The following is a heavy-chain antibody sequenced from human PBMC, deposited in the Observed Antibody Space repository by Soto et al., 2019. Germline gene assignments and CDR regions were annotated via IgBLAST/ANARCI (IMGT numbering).Heavy chain of an antibody. J-gene: IGHJ6*02. CDR3: AKDKGRSGGTYYYYGMDV. CDR1: GFSFSNSG. V-gene: IGHV3-30*18. Sequence: GGSLRLSCAASGFSFSNSGMHWVRQAPGKGLEWVAFISYDGSNKYYADSVKGRFTISRGNAKNSLYLQMNSLRAEDTALYYCAKDKGRSGGTYYYYGMDVWGQGTTVTVSS. D-gene: IGHD2-15*01. CDR2: ISYDGSNK.